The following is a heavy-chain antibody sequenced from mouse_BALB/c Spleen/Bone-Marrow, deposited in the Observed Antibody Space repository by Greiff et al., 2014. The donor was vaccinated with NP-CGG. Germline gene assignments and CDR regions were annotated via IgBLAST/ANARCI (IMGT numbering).Heavy chain of an antibody. D-gene: IGHD2-14*01. CDR1: GYSITSGYF. Sequence: EVQLQQSGPGLVKPSQSLSLTCSVTGYSITSGYFWNWIRQFPGNKLEWMGYISYDGTNNYNPSLKNRISITRDTSKNHFFLKLNSVTTEDTATYYCARVSYRYNRYFDVWGAGTTVTVSS. J-gene: IGHJ1*01. CDR2: ISYDGTN. V-gene: IGHV3-6*02. CDR3: ARVSYRYNRYFDV.